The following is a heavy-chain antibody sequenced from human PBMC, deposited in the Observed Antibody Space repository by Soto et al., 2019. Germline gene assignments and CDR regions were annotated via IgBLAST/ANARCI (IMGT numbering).Heavy chain of an antibody. CDR1: GGTFSSYA. V-gene: IGHV1-69*13. J-gene: IGHJ3*02. D-gene: IGHD3-10*01. CDR3: ARDRWFGESRGAFDI. Sequence: SVKVSCKASGGTFSSYAISWVRQAPGQGLEWMGGIIPIFGTANYAQKFQGRVTITADESTSTAYMELSSLRSEDTAVYYCARDRWFGESRGAFDIWGQGTMVTVSS. CDR2: IIPIFGTA.